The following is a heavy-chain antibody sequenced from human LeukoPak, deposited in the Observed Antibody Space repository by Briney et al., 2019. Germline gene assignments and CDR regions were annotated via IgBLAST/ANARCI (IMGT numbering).Heavy chain of an antibody. V-gene: IGHV3-21*01. CDR2: ISSSSSYI. D-gene: IGHD2-15*01. CDR1: GFTFSSYS. J-gene: IGHJ4*02. Sequence: PGGSLRLSCAASGFTFSSYSMNWVRQAPGKGLEWVSSISSSSSYIYYADSVKGRFTISRDNAKNSPYLQMNSLRAEDTAVYYCARDRLAATGYWGQGTLVTVSS. CDR3: ARDRLAATGY.